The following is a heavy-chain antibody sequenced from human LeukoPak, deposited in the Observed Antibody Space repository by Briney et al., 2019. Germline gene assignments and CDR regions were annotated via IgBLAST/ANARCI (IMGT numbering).Heavy chain of an antibody. CDR1: GGSFGGYY. CDR3: ARVGFRTMVRGVMNY. Sequence: SETLSLTCAVYGGSFGGYYWSWIRQPPGKGLEWIGEINHSGSTNYNPSLKSRVTISVDTSKNQFSLKLSSVTAADTAVYYCARVGFRTMVRGVMNYWGQGTLVTVSS. J-gene: IGHJ4*02. D-gene: IGHD3-10*01. V-gene: IGHV4-34*01. CDR2: INHSGST.